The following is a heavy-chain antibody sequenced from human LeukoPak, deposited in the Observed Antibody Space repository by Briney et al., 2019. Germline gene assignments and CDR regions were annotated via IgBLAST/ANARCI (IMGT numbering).Heavy chain of an antibody. V-gene: IGHV3-30*02. CDR2: VRHDGSDK. D-gene: IGHD6-6*01. CDR3: AKDQTSQSYYYYMDV. Sequence: GGSLRLSCAASGFTFSNFGMHRVRQAPGKGLECVAFVRHDGSDKYYTDSVKGRFTISRDNSENTLYLQMDSLRAEDTAVYYCAKDQTSQSYYYYMDVWGKGTTVTVSS. CDR1: GFTFSNFG. J-gene: IGHJ6*03.